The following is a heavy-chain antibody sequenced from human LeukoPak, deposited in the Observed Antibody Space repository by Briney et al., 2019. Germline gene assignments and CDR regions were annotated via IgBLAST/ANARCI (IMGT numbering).Heavy chain of an antibody. D-gene: IGHD3-3*01. CDR3: AREKTLYYDFWSGKGVYYYYGMDV. V-gene: IGHV3-23*01. CDR1: GFTFSSYA. J-gene: IGHJ6*02. Sequence: GGSLRLSCAASGFTFSSYAMSWVRQAPGKGLEWVSAISGSGGSTYYADSVKGRFTISRDNSKNTLYLQMNSLRAEDTAVYYCAREKTLYYDFWSGKGVYYYYGMDVWGQGTTVTVSS. CDR2: ISGSGGST.